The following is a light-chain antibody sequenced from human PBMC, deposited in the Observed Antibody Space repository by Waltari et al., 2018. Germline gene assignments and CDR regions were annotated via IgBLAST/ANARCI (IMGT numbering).Light chain of an antibody. CDR3: QQLNFYPLT. Sequence: DLQLTQSPSFLSASVGDRVTITCRASQDLNTYLAWYQLRPGNAPKLLIFLASELQSGVPSRFSGSGSGTEFTLTISGLQPDDFATYYCQQLNFYPLTFCGGTRVEIK. CDR1: QDLNTY. J-gene: IGKJ4*01. V-gene: IGKV1-9*01. CDR2: LAS.